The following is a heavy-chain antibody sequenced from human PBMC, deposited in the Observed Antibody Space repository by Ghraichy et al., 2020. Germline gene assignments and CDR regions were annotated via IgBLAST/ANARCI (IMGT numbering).Heavy chain of an antibody. V-gene: IGHV3-74*01. D-gene: IGHD2-15*01. J-gene: IGHJ4*02. CDR1: GFTFSSYW. CDR2: INSDGSSI. Sequence: GGSLRLSCAVSGFTFSSYWMHWVRQAPGKGLVWVSRINSDGSSISYADSVKGQFTFSRDNAKNTLYLQMNSLRADDTAVYYCARGGPEYCSGGSCYAGDYWGQGTLVTVSS. CDR3: ARGGPEYCSGGSCYAGDY.